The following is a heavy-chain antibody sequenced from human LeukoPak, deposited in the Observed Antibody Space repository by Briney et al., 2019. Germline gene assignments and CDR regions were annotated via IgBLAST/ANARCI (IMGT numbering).Heavy chain of an antibody. CDR2: IRFDGSNA. J-gene: IGHJ4*02. CDR1: GFTFSSYA. Sequence: GGSLRLSCAASGFTFSSYAMSWVRQAPGKGLEWVTFIRFDGSNAYYTDSVKGRFTISRDNSKNTLYLQMNSLTTEDTAVYYCAGDFDYWGQGTLVTVSS. V-gene: IGHV3-30*02. CDR3: AGDFDY.